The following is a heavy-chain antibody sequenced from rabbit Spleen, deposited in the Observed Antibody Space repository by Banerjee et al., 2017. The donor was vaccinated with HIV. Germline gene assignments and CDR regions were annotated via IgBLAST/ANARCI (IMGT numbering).Heavy chain of an antibody. D-gene: IGHD8-1*01. CDR2: MYTNYGNK. Sequence: QEQLVESGGGLVKPEGSLKLSCTASGFSFSNKAVMCWVRQAPGKGLEWIACMYTNYGNKWYVSWAKGRFTISKTSSTTVTLQMTSLTAADTATYFCARDGAGGTYFALWGPGTLVTVS. CDR3: ARDGAGGTYFAL. CDR1: GFSFSNKAV. V-gene: IGHV1S45*01. J-gene: IGHJ4*01.